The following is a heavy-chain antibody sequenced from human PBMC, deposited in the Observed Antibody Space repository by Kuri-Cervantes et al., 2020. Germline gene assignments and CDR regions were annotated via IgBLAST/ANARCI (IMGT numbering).Heavy chain of an antibody. CDR3: ARGSGSYYNVWFDP. Sequence: GSLRLSCTVSGGSISSYYWSWIRQPPGKGLEWIGYIYYSGSTNYNPSLKSRVTIPVDTSKNQFSLKLSSVTAADTAVYYCARGSGSYYNVWFDPWGQGTLVTVSS. CDR2: IYYSGST. CDR1: GGSISSYY. D-gene: IGHD3-10*01. V-gene: IGHV4-59*01. J-gene: IGHJ5*02.